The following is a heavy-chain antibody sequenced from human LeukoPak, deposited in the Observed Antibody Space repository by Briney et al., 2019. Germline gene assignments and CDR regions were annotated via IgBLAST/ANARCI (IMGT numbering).Heavy chain of an antibody. CDR3: ARGGIAVAGYFDY. CDR1: GLTFSSYW. V-gene: IGHV3-74*01. D-gene: IGHD6-19*01. CDR2: INSDGSST. Sequence: GGSLRLSCAASGLTFSSYWMHWVRQAPGKGLVWVSRINSDGSSTSYADSVKGRFTISRDNAKNTLYLQMNSLRAEDTAVYYCARGGIAVAGYFDYWGQGTLVTVSS. J-gene: IGHJ4*02.